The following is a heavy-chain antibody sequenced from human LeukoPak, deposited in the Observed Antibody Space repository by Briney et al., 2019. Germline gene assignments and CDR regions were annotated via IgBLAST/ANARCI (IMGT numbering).Heavy chain of an antibody. CDR3: ARTWIVVVMGAFDI. V-gene: IGHV4-61*02. Sequence: SETLSLTCTVSGGSISSGSYYWSWILQPAGKGLEWIGRIYTSGSTNYNPSLKSRVTISVDTSKNQFSLKLSSVTAADTAVYYCARTWIVVVMGAFDIWGQGTMVTVSS. CDR2: IYTSGST. J-gene: IGHJ3*02. CDR1: GGSISSGSYY. D-gene: IGHD3-22*01.